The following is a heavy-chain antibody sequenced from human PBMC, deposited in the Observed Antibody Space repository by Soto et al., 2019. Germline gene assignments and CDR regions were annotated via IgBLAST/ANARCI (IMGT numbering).Heavy chain of an antibody. Sequence: GESLKISCAASGFTFSSYSMNWVRQAPGKGLECVSSISSSSYIYYADSVKGRFTISRDNAKNSLYLQMNSLRAEDTAVYYCARDREYCSSTSCYDAFDIWGQGTMVTVSS. CDR2: ISSSSYI. CDR1: GFTFSSYS. V-gene: IGHV3-21*01. CDR3: ARDREYCSSTSCYDAFDI. J-gene: IGHJ3*02. D-gene: IGHD2-2*01.